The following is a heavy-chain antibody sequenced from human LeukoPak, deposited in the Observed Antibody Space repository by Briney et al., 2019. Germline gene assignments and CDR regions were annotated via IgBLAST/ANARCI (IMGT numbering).Heavy chain of an antibody. CDR2: IYYSGTT. D-gene: IGHD6-13*01. CDR3: ARGVYIAAAQYGY. Sequence: PSETLSLTCTASGGSISSYYWSWIRQPPGKGLEWIGYIYYSGTTNYNPSLKSRVTISVDTSKNQFSLKPSSVTAADTAVYYCARGVYIAAAQYGYWGQGTLVTVSS. CDR1: GGSISSYY. J-gene: IGHJ4*02. V-gene: IGHV4-59*01.